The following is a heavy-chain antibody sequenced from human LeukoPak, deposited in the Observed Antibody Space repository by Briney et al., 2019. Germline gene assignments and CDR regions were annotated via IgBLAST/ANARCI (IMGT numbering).Heavy chain of an antibody. CDR2: ITTYNGNT. D-gene: IGHD2-15*01. J-gene: IGHJ4*02. CDR3: ARDGYRTGGSCYAD. V-gene: IGHV1-18*01. Sequence: ASVKVSCKASGYSFSSYGISWVRQAPGQGLEWMGWITTYNGNTNYVQMFQDRVTMTADTSTSTAYMELRSLRSDDTDVYYCARDGYRTGGSCYADWGQGTLVTVSS. CDR1: GYSFSSYG.